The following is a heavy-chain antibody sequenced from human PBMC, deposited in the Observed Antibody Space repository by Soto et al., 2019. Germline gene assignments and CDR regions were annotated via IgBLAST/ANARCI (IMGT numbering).Heavy chain of an antibody. CDR1: GLTFSGSA. D-gene: IGHD3-22*01. CDR2: IRSKDNNYAT. J-gene: IGHJ4*02. Sequence: PGGSLRLSCAASGLTFSGSAMHWVRQASGKGLEWVGRIRSKDNNYATAYAASVKGRFTISRDDSKNTAYLQMNSLKTEDTAVYYCTRHNYDSSGYYYYFDYWGQGTLVTVSS. V-gene: IGHV3-73*01. CDR3: TRHNYDSSGYYYYFDY.